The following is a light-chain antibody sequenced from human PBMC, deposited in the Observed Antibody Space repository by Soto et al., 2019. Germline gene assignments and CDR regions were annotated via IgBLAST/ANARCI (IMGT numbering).Light chain of an antibody. CDR3: CSYACTSTHTG. V-gene: IGLV2-23*02. CDR1: SSDVGSYNL. J-gene: IGLJ7*01. CDR2: EVS. Sequence: QSALTQPASVSGSPGQSITISCTGTSSDVGSYNLVSWYQQHPGKAPKLMISEVSKRPSGISDRFSGSKSGSTASLTISGLQAEDEADEYCCSYACTSTHTGFGGSTQLTVL.